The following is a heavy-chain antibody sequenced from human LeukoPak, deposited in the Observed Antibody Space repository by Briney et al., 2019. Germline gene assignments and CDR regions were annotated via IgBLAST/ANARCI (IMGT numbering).Heavy chain of an antibody. CDR3: ARDAYYDILTGYFDY. D-gene: IGHD3-9*01. CDR1: GFPFSSYS. V-gene: IGHV3-21*01. J-gene: IGHJ4*02. Sequence: PGGSLRLSCAASGFPFSSYSMNWVRQAPGKGLEWVSSISSSSSYIYYADSVKGRFTISRDNAKNSLYLQMNSLRAEDTAVYYCARDAYYDILTGYFDYWGQGTLVTVSS. CDR2: ISSSSSYI.